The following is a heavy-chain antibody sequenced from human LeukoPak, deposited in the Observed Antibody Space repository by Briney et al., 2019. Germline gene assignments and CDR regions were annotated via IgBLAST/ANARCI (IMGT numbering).Heavy chain of an antibody. CDR2: INPNSGGT. D-gene: IGHD3-22*01. J-gene: IGHJ3*02. V-gene: IGHV1-2*02. Sequence: ASVKVSCKASGYTFTGYYMHWVRQAPGQGLEWMGWINPNSGGTNYAQKFQGRVTMTRDTSISTAYMELSRLRSDDTAVYYCARVSGYYDSSGYGLLSAFDIWGQGTMVTVSS. CDR3: ARVSGYYDSSGYGLLSAFDI. CDR1: GYTFTGYY.